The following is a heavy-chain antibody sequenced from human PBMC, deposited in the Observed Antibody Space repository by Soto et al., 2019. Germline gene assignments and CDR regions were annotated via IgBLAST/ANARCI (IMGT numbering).Heavy chain of an antibody. J-gene: IGHJ2*01. CDR3: ERATVTRYLDL. CDR2: INPSGGST. CDR1: GYTFTSYY. Sequence: GASVKVSCKASGYTFTSYYMHWVRQAPGQGLEWMGIINPSGGSTSYAQKFQGRVTMTRDTSTSTVYMELSSLRSEDTAVYYCERATVTRYLDLWGRGTLVTVYS. D-gene: IGHD4-4*01. V-gene: IGHV1-46*01.